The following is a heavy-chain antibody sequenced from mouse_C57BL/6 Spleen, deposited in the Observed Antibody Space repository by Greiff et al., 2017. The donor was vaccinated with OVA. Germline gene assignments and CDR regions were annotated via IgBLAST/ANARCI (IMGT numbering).Heavy chain of an antibody. V-gene: IGHV1-15*01. CDR2: IDPETGGT. CDR1: GYTFTDYE. CDR3: TRNDDYDGGFAY. D-gene: IGHD2-4*01. J-gene: IGHJ3*01. Sequence: QVQLKQSGAELVRPGASVTLSCKASGYTFTDYEMHWVKQTPVHGLEWIGAIDPETGGTAYNQKFKGKAILTADKSSSTAYMELRSLTSEDSAVYYCTRNDDYDGGFAYWGQGTLVTVSA.